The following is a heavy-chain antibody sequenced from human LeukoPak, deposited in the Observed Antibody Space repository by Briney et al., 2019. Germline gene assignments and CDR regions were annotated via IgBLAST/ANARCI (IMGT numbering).Heavy chain of an antibody. CDR2: IYHSGST. CDR1: GGSISSGGYY. Sequence: SETLSLTCTVPGGSISSGGYYWSWIRQPPGKGLEWIGYIYHSGSTNYNPSLKSRVTISVDTSKNQFSLKLSSVTAADTAVYYCARGGGWEYAPLGYWGQGTLVTVSS. D-gene: IGHD1-26*01. V-gene: IGHV4-61*08. CDR3: ARGGGWEYAPLGY. J-gene: IGHJ4*02.